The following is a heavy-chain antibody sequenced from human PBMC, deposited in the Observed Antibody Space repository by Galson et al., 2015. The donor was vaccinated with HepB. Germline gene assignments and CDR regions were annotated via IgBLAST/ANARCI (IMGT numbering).Heavy chain of an antibody. CDR1: GFTLSDYY. CDR3: ARRWVAAGSLDC. V-gene: IGHV3-11*01. J-gene: IGHJ4*02. D-gene: IGHD6-25*01. CDR2: ISSSGRTI. Sequence: SLRLSCAASGFTLSDYYMNWIRQAPGKGLEWVAYISSSGRTIYYADSVKGRFTISRDNAKNSLFLQMNSLRAEDTAVYYCARRWVAAGSLDCWGQGTLVTVSS.